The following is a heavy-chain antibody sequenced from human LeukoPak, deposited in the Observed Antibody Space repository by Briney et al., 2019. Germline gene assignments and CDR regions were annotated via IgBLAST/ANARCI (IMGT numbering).Heavy chain of an antibody. CDR1: GGTFSSYA. CDR3: ARYNGSSGWYERGYYFDY. J-gene: IGHJ4*02. V-gene: IGHV1-69*13. Sequence: SVKVSCKASGGTFSSYAISWVRQAPGQGLEWMGGIIPIFGTANYAQKFQGRVTITADESTSTAYMELSSLRSEDTAVNYCARYNGSSGWYERGYYFDYWGQGTLVTVSS. CDR2: IIPIFGTA. D-gene: IGHD6-19*01.